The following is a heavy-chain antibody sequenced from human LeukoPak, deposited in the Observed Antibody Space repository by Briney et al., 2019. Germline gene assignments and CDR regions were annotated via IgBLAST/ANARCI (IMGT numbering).Heavy chain of an antibody. Sequence: ASVKVSCKPSGYSFTSYGISWVRQAPGQGLKWVGWINPYNGKTNYAQKVQGRVTVTTDTSTSTAYMELRSLRSDDTAVYYCARDPSGNPYFFDYWGQGTLVTVSS. CDR3: ARDPSGNPYFFDY. J-gene: IGHJ4*02. D-gene: IGHD3-3*01. CDR1: GYSFTSYG. V-gene: IGHV1-18*01. CDR2: INPYNGKT.